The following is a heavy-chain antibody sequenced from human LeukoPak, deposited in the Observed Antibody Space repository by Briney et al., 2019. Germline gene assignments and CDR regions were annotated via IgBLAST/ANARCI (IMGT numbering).Heavy chain of an antibody. V-gene: IGHV4-59*08. J-gene: IGHJ5*02. CDR1: GGSISSYY. Sequence: SETLSLTCTVSGGSISSYYWSWIRQPPGKGLEWIGYIYYSGSTNYNPSLKSRVTISVDTSKNQFSLKLSSATAADTAVYYCARRRGSDSSSSSWFDPWGQGTLVTVSS. D-gene: IGHD6-13*01. CDR2: IYYSGST. CDR3: ARRRGSDSSSSSWFDP.